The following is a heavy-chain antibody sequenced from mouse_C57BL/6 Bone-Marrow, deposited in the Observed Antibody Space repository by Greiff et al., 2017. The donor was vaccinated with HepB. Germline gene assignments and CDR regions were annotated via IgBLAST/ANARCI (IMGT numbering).Heavy chain of an antibody. CDR2: IYPGGGYT. CDR3: ARWGGSYWYFDV. V-gene: IGHV1-63*01. J-gene: IGHJ1*03. Sequence: QVHVKQSGAELVRPGTSVKMSCKASGYTFTNYWIGWAKQRPGHGLEWIGDIYPGGGYTNYNEKFKGKATLTADKSSSTAYMQFSSLTSEDSAIYYCARWGGSYWYFDVWGTGTTVTVSS. CDR1: GYTFTNYW.